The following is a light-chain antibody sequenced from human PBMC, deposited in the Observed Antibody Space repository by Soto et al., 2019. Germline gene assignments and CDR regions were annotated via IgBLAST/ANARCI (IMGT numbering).Light chain of an antibody. CDR1: SSNIGSNT. CDR2: SDN. J-gene: IGLJ2*01. CDR3: AAWDDSLSVV. Sequence: QSVLTQPPSASETPGQRVTISCSGSSSNIGSNTVNWYQQLPGTAPKLLIYSDNQRPSGVPDRFSGSKSGTPASLAISGLQSEDEADYYCAAWDDSLSVVFGGGTKLTVL. V-gene: IGLV1-44*01.